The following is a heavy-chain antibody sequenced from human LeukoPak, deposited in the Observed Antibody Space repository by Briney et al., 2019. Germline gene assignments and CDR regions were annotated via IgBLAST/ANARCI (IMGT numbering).Heavy chain of an antibody. CDR2: IWYDGSNT. CDR1: GFTFSSFG. J-gene: IGHJ4*02. CDR3: ARGFLDFDS. Sequence: GRSQRLSCVASGFTFSSFGMHWVRQAPGKGLEWVALIWYDGSNTYYADSVKGRFTISRDDSKNTVYLQMNSLRAEDTALCYCARGFLDFDSWGQGTLVIVSS. D-gene: IGHD3-3*01. V-gene: IGHV3-33*01.